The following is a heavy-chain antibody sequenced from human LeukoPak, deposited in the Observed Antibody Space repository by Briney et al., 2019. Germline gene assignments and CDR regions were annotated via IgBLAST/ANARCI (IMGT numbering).Heavy chain of an antibody. CDR3: ARGQRGKAGDLDY. CDR2: TYYRSKWYN. J-gene: IGHJ4*02. Sequence: SQTLSLTCAISGDSVSSNSAAWNWLRQSPSRGLEWLGRTYYRSKWYNDYAVSVKSRITINPDTSKNQFSLQLNSVTPEDTAVYYCARGQRGKAGDLDYWGQGTLVTVSS. CDR1: GDSVSSNSAA. D-gene: IGHD7-27*01. V-gene: IGHV6-1*01.